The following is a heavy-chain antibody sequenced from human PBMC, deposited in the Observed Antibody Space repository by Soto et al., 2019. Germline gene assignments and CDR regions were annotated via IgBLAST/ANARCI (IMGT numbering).Heavy chain of an antibody. V-gene: IGHV4-59*08. Sequence: SETLSLTCTVSGGPISSYYWSWIRQPPGKGLEWIGYIYYSGSTNYNPSLKSRVTISVDTSKNQFSLKLSSVTAADTAVYYCATLERPYSSSSSFDYWGQGTLVTVSS. CDR1: GGPISSYY. D-gene: IGHD6-6*01. J-gene: IGHJ4*02. CDR2: IYYSGST. CDR3: ATLERPYSSSSSFDY.